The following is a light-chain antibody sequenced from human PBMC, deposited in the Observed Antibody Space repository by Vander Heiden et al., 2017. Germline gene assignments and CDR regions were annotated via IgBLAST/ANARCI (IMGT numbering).Light chain of an antibody. Sequence: SSHLTQPPSVSVPPRQTASITCPGQKLGEEYACWYQQKPGHSPVLVIYQDSKRPAGIPERFSGSNSWNTATLTISGTQAMDEADYYCQAWDSSTGHVFGTGTKVTVL. CDR2: QDS. J-gene: IGLJ1*01. CDR3: QAWDSSTGHV. V-gene: IGLV3-1*01. CDR1: KLGEEY.